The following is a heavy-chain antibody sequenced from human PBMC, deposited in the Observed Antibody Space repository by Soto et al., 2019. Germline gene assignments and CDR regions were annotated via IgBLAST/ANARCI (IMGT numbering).Heavy chain of an antibody. CDR2: INHSGST. Sequence: SETLSLTCAVYGGSFSGYYWSWIRQPPGKGLEWIGEINHSGSTNYNPSLKSRVTISVDTSKNQFSLKLGSVTAADTAVYYCERLRFDYDFWSGYYYLTTSMPPGAFLYCGPGTLLTVSS. V-gene: IGHV4-34*01. D-gene: IGHD3-3*01. CDR3: ERLRFDYDFWSGYYYLTTSMPPGAFLY. CDR1: GGSFSGYY. J-gene: IGHJ4*02.